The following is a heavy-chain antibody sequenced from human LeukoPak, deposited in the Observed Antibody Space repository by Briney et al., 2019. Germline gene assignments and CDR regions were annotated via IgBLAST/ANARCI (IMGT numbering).Heavy chain of an antibody. CDR2: GDYSGGT. Sequence: GSLRLSCAASGFTFSSYGMHWVRQPPGKGLEWIASGDYSGGTYYNPSLESRVAISADMSKNQFSLKLTSVTGADTAVYYCAGERGEEYSSGWYKRNYFDNWGQGIRVTVSS. J-gene: IGHJ4*02. D-gene: IGHD6-19*01. V-gene: IGHV4-39*07. CDR1: GFTFSSYG. CDR3: AGERGEEYSSGWYKRNYFDN.